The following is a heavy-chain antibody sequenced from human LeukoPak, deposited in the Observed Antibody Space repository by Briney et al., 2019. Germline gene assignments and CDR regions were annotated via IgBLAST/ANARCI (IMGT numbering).Heavy chain of an antibody. V-gene: IGHV4-59*01. Sequence: KSSETLSLTCTVSGGSISGYYWSWIRQPPGKGLEWIGYIFYSGSTDYNPSLKSRVTISVDTSKNQFSLKLSSVTTADTAVYFCARSYDSGGYFYYGMDVWGQGTTVTVSS. CDR2: IFYSGST. CDR3: ARSYDSGGYFYYGMDV. CDR1: GGSISGYY. D-gene: IGHD3-22*01. J-gene: IGHJ6*02.